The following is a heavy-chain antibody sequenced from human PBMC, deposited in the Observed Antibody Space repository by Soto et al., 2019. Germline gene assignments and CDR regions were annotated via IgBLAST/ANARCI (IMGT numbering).Heavy chain of an antibody. D-gene: IGHD6-19*01. CDR2: ISYDGNNK. Sequence: QVQLVESGGGVVQPGRSLRLSCAASGFTFSSYAMHWVRQAPGKGLEWVAVISYDGNNKFYAESVKGRFTISRDDSENTVYLQMNSLRAEDTAVYYCAKRGSSGWPVDCWGQGTLVTVSS. V-gene: IGHV3-30*18. J-gene: IGHJ4*02. CDR1: GFTFSSYA. CDR3: AKRGSSGWPVDC.